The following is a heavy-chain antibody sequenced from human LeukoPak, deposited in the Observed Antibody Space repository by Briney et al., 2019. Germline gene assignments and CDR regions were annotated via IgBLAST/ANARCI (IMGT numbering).Heavy chain of an antibody. J-gene: IGHJ4*02. CDR2: IIPIFGTA. CDR3: AREWGIQLWSLRGYDY. CDR1: GGTFSSYA. D-gene: IGHD5-18*01. Sequence: ASVKVSCTASGGTFSSYAISWVRQAPGQGLEWMGGIIPIFGTANYAQKFQGRVTITADESTSTAYMELSSLRSEDTAVYYCAREWGIQLWSLRGYDYWGQGTLVTVSS. V-gene: IGHV1-69*13.